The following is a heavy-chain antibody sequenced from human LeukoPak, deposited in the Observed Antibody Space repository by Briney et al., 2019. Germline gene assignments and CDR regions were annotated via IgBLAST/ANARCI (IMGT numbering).Heavy chain of an antibody. CDR1: GGSISSYY. J-gene: IGHJ2*01. CDR2: IYTSGST. Sequence: SETLSLTCTVSGGSISSYYWSWIRQPAGKGLEWIGRIYTSGSTNYNPSLKSRVTMSVDTSKNQFSLKLSSVTAADTAVYYCASIWSGYHYWYFDLWGRGTLVTVSS. CDR3: ASIWSGYHYWYFDL. D-gene: IGHD3-3*01. V-gene: IGHV4-4*07.